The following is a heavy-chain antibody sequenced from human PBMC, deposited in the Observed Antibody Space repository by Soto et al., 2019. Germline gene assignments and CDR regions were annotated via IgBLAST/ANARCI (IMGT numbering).Heavy chain of an antibody. V-gene: IGHV3-33*01. CDR1: GMAFNRNG. J-gene: IGHJ6*02. D-gene: IGHD1-1*01. CDR2: IWYDGSKT. CDR3: ARDRSAGDYFYYGMDF. Sequence: LSLSCAASGMAFNRNGMHWVRQAPGKGLEWVAVIWYDGSKTAYSDSVKGRFAISRDNAKNTLYLQMNSVRDEDTAIYYCARDRSAGDYFYYGMDFWGQGTTVTVSS.